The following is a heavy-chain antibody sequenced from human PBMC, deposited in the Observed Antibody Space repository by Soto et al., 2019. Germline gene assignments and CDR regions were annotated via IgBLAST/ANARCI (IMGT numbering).Heavy chain of an antibody. CDR2: INPDGSGK. CDR3: TSVSLVSLPYC. CDR1: GLTFSNSW. J-gene: IGHJ4*01. Sequence: PGGSLRLSCEVYGLTFSNSWMNWVRQPPGKGLEWVANINPDGSGKYYVESLRGRFTISRDNAKNAVYLQMNSLRAEDTAVYYCTSVSLVSLPYCWRHGALLTVSS. D-gene: IGHD2-8*02. V-gene: IGHV3-7*01.